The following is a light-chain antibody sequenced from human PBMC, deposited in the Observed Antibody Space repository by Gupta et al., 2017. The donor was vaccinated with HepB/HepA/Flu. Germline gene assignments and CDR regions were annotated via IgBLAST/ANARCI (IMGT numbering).Light chain of an antibody. Sequence: QSPLTPTPPASGPPGQSVTISCTGTSSDVGGYNYVSWYQQHPGKAPKLMIYDVSKRPSGVPDRFSGSKSGNTASLTISGLQAEDEADYYCCSYAGSYVVFGGGTKLTVL. CDR1: SSDVGGYNY. CDR3: CSYAGSYVV. V-gene: IGLV2-11*01. J-gene: IGLJ2*01. CDR2: DVS.